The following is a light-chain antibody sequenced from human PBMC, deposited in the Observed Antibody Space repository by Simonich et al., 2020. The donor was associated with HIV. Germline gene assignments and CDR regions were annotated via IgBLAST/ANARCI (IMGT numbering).Light chain of an antibody. Sequence: DIVMTQSPATLSLSPGERATLSCRASQSVSSRYLAWYQQKPGQAPRLLIYGASTRATGIPARCRGSGSGTEFTLTISSLQSEDFAVYYCQQYNNWPRTFGQGTKVEIK. CDR1: QSVSSRY. J-gene: IGKJ1*01. V-gene: IGKV3-15*01. CDR2: GAS. CDR3: QQYNNWPRT.